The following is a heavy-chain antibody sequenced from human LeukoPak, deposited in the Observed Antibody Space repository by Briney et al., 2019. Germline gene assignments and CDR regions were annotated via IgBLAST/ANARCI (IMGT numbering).Heavy chain of an antibody. CDR2: ISYIGST. V-gene: IGHV4-59*11. CDR1: DGSFSSHY. Sequence: PSETLSLTCAVSDGSFSSHYWTWIRQPPGKGLEWIGYISYIGSTNYNPSLKSRVTISIDTSENQFSLKLSSVTAADTAVYFCARDLVTVTKGFDIWGQGTMVSVSS. CDR3: ARDLVTVTKGFDI. J-gene: IGHJ3*02. D-gene: IGHD4-17*01.